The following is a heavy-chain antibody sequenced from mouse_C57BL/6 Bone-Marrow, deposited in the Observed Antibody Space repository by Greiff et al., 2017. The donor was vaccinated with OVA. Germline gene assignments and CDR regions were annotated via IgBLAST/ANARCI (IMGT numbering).Heavy chain of an antibody. Sequence: QVQLQQPGAELVMPGASVKLSCKASGYTFTSYWMHWVKQRPGQGLEWIGEIDPSDSYTNYNQKFKGKSTLTVDKSSSTAYMQLSSLTSEDSAVYYCARLYDYDEDWYFDVWGTGTTVTVSS. CDR2: IDPSDSYT. CDR1: GYTFTSYW. CDR3: ARLYDYDEDWYFDV. V-gene: IGHV1-69*01. J-gene: IGHJ1*03. D-gene: IGHD2-4*01.